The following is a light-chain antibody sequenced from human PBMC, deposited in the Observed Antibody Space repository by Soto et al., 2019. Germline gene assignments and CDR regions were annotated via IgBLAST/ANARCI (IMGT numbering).Light chain of an antibody. J-gene: IGLJ2*01. Sequence: FMLTQPHSVSESPGKTVTISCTRSSGSIASNYVQWYQQRPGSAPTTVIYEDDQRHSGVPDRFSGSIDSSSNSASLTISGLKTEDEADYYCQSYDSSDVIFGGGTQLTVL. V-gene: IGLV6-57*04. CDR3: QSYDSSDVI. CDR2: EDD. CDR1: SGSIASNY.